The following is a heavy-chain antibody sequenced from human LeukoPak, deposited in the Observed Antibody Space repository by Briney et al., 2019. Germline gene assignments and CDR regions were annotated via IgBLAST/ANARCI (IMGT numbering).Heavy chain of an antibody. CDR1: GFNFNDAA. J-gene: IGHJ6*02. D-gene: IGHD4-23*01. CDR3: ARDGGNNSWYGMDV. CDR2: IYRVGST. Sequence: GGSLRLSCAASGFNFNDAAMTWVRQAPGKGLEWVSIIYRVGSTFYADSVEGRFTISRDNSKNTLYLQMNSLRVEDTAIYYCARDGGNNSWYGMDVRGQGTTVTVSS. V-gene: IGHV3-66*01.